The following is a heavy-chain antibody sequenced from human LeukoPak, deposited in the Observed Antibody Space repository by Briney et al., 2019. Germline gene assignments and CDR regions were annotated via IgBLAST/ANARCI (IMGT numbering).Heavy chain of an antibody. V-gene: IGHV4-59*01. CDR1: GGSNSSYY. J-gene: IGHJ4*02. Sequence: SETLSLTCTVSGGSNSSYYWSWIRQPPGKGLEWIGYIYYSGSTNYNPSLKSRVTISVDTSKNQFSLKLSSVTAADTAVYYCARESLYGDYSYFDYWGQGTLVTVSS. D-gene: IGHD4-17*01. CDR2: IYYSGST. CDR3: ARESLYGDYSYFDY.